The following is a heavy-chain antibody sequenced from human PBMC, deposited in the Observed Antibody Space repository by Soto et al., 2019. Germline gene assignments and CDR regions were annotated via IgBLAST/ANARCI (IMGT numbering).Heavy chain of an antibody. V-gene: IGHV4-30-4*01. CDR2: IYYSADT. J-gene: IGHJ1*01. CDR3: ASFRIGYYDSSGYYLGEYFQH. Sequence: QVQLQESGPGLVKPSQTLSLTCTVSGDSISSGDYYWSWIRQPPGKGLEWIGYIYYSADTYYNPSLKSRVTISVDTSKNQFSLRLSSVTAADSAVYYCASFRIGYYDSSGYYLGEYFQHWGQGTLVTVSS. CDR1: GDSISSGDYY. D-gene: IGHD3-22*01.